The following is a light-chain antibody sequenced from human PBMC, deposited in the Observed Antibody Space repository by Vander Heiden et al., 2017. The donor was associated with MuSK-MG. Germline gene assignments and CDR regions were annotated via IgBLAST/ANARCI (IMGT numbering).Light chain of an antibody. CDR3: QVWDSSSDHRVV. V-gene: IGLV3-21*04. Sequence: SYVLPQPPSVSVAPGKTARITCGGNNIGSKSVHWYQQKPGQAPGLVIYYDSDRPSGIPERFSGSNSGNTATLTISRVEAGDEADYYCQVWDSSSDHRVVFGGGTKLTVL. CDR1: NIGSKS. J-gene: IGLJ2*01. CDR2: YDS.